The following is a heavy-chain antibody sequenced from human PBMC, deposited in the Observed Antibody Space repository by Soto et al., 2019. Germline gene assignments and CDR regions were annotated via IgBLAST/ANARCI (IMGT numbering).Heavy chain of an antibody. CDR3: ASVRFLEWLLDY. Sequence: GASVKVSCKASGYTFTGYGISWVRQAPGQGLEWMGWISAYNGNTNYAQKLQGRVTMTTDTSTSTAYMELRSLRSDDTAVYYCASVRFLEWLLDYWGQGTLVTVSS. CDR2: ISAYNGNT. V-gene: IGHV1-18*04. CDR1: GYTFTGYG. J-gene: IGHJ4*02. D-gene: IGHD3-3*01.